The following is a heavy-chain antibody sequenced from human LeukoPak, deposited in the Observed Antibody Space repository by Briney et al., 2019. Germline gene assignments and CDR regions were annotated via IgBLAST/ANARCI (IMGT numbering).Heavy chain of an antibody. V-gene: IGHV3-7*01. CDR1: GFTFENYW. CDR2: IKQDGSVE. J-gene: IGHJ4*02. CDR3: ARWAGVTDY. Sequence: GGSPRLSCAASGFTFENYWMSWVRQAPGEGPEWVAHIKQDGSVELYLDSVKGRFTISRDNAKSSVILQMTSLRAEDTAVYYCARWAGVTDYWGQGTLVTVSS. D-gene: IGHD5-18*01.